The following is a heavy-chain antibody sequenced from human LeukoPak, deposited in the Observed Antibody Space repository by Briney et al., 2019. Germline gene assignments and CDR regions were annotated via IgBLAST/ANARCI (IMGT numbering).Heavy chain of an antibody. Sequence: GGSLRLSCAASGFTFSSYGMHWVRQAPGKGLEWVAVIWYDGSNKYYADSVKGRFTISRDNSKNTLYLQMNSLRAEDTAVYYCASLFVYHYYMDVWGKGTTVTVSS. CDR3: ASLFVYHYYMDV. CDR2: IWYDGSNK. V-gene: IGHV3-33*01. J-gene: IGHJ6*03. CDR1: GFTFSSYG.